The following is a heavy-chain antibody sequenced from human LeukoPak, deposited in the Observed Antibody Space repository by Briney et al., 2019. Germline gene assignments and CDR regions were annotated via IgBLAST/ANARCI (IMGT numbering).Heavy chain of an antibody. V-gene: IGHV3-11*01. D-gene: IGHD2-2*02. Sequence: PGGSLRLSCTASGFTFGDYYMTWIRQAPGKGRDWLSYINGDGTTIHYAESVKGRFTISRDNGKKSVYLHINSLRAEDTAVYYCARYPLQYYYYFLDVWGKGTTVTVSS. CDR3: ARYPLQYYYYFLDV. CDR1: GFTFGDYY. CDR2: INGDGTTI. J-gene: IGHJ6*04.